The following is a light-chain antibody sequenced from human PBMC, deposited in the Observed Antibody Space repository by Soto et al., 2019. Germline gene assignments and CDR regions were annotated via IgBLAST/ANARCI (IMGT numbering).Light chain of an antibody. CDR3: TSYTSSSTQA. CDR2: EVT. V-gene: IGLV2-14*01. Sequence: QSALTQPSSVSGSPGQSITISCTGTSSDVGGYDYVSWYQQHPGTAPRLIIFEVTNRPSGVSNRFSGSKSGNTASLTISGLQAEDEADYYCTSYTSSSTQAFGTGTKVTLL. CDR1: SSDVGGYDY. J-gene: IGLJ1*01.